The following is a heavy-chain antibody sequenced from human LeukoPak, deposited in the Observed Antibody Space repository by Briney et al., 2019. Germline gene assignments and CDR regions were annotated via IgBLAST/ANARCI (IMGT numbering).Heavy chain of an antibody. CDR3: ARHLSGWYADY. CDR1: GYSFTNYW. Sequence: GESLQISCQGSGYSFTNYWIGWVRQMPGKGLEWMGIIYPDDSDTRYSPSFQGQVTISADKSISTAYLQWDSLKASDTAIYYCARHLSGWYADYWGQGTLVTVSS. J-gene: IGHJ4*02. CDR2: IYPDDSDT. D-gene: IGHD6-19*01. V-gene: IGHV5-51*01.